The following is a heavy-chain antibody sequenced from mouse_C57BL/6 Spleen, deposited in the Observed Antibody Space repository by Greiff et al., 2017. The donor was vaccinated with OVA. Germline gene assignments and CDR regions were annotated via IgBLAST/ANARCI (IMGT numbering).Heavy chain of an antibody. Sequence: QVQLQQSGAELVKPGASVKISCKASGYAFSSYWMNWVKQRPGKGLEWIGKIYPGDGDTNYNGKFKGKATLTAVKSSSTAYIQLISLTSEDSAIYFCARDGVYYGSSDGYWGQGTTLTVSS. CDR3: ARDGVYYGSSDGY. V-gene: IGHV1-80*01. D-gene: IGHD1-1*01. J-gene: IGHJ2*01. CDR2: IYPGDGDT. CDR1: GYAFSSYW.